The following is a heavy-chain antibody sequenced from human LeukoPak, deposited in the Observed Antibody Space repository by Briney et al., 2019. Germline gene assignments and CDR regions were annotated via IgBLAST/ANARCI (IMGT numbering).Heavy chain of an antibody. CDR1: GFAFSSYA. V-gene: IGHV3-23*01. CDR3: AREGSGWNFDY. J-gene: IGHJ4*02. Sequence: GGSLRLPCAASGFAFSSYAMSWVRQAPGKGLEWVSAISGSGGSTYYADSVKGRFTISRDNSKNTLYLQMNSLRAEDTAVYYCAREGSGWNFDYWGQGTLVTVSS. D-gene: IGHD6-19*01. CDR2: ISGSGGST.